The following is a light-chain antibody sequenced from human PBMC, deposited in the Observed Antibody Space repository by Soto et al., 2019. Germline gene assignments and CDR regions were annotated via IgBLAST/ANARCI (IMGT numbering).Light chain of an antibody. Sequence: DIVLTQSPGTLSLSPGEGASLSCRASQSVSSSYLAWYQQEPGQAPRLLIYGAFRRATGIPDRFSGSGSGTDFTLTISRLEPEDFAVYYCQQYGSSLTWTFGQGTKVEIK. CDR3: QQYGSSLTWT. V-gene: IGKV3-20*01. CDR2: GAF. CDR1: QSVSSSY. J-gene: IGKJ1*01.